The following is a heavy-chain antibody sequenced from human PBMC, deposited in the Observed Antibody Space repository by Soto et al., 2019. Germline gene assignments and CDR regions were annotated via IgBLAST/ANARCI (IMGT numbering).Heavy chain of an antibody. Sequence: QVQLQESGPGLVKPSRTLSLTCTVSGGSISSGGYYWSWIRQHPGKGLEWIGYIYYSGSTYYNPSLKSRVTISVDTSKNQFSLKLSSVTAADTAVYYCARADGGAVGATEVDYWGQGTLVTVSS. D-gene: IGHD1-26*01. V-gene: IGHV4-31*03. J-gene: IGHJ4*02. CDR1: GGSISSGGYY. CDR2: IYYSGST. CDR3: ARADGGAVGATEVDY.